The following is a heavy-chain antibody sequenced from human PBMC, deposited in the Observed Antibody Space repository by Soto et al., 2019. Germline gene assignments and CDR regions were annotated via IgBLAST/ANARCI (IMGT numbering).Heavy chain of an antibody. Sequence: GGSLRLSCAASGFTFSSYAMSWVRQAPGKGLEWVSAISGSGSSTYYADSVKGRFTISRDNSMNTLYLQMNSLRAEDTAVYYCAKAARSGYYHGLCPDYWGQGTLVTVSS. CDR2: ISGSGSST. CDR1: GFTFSSYA. J-gene: IGHJ4*02. D-gene: IGHD3-22*01. V-gene: IGHV3-23*01. CDR3: AKAARSGYYHGLCPDY.